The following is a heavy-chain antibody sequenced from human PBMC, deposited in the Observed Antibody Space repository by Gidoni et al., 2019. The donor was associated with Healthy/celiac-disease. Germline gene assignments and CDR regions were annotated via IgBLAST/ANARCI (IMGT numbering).Heavy chain of an antibody. J-gene: IGHJ4*02. D-gene: IGHD3-10*01. CDR3: AKSPRCGESPSGYY. V-gene: IGHV3-23*04. Sequence: EVQLVESGGGLVQPGGSLRISCAASGLTFSRYAMSWVRQAQGKGLEGVSAISGSGGSTYYADSVNGRFTISRDNSKNSLYLQMNSLRAEDTAVYYCAKSPRCGESPSGYYWGQGTLVTVSS. CDR2: ISGSGGST. CDR1: GLTFSRYA.